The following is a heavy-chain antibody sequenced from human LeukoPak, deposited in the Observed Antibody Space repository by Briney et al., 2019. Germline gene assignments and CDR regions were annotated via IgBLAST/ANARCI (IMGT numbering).Heavy chain of an antibody. CDR3: VGPDAFDI. V-gene: IGHV3-30*02. Sequence: GGSLRLSCAASGFPFSNYDMHWVRQGPGKGLESVAFIRFDETNKYYADSVKGRFTVSRDNSNNTMYLQMNSLRAEDTAVYYCVGPDAFDIWGQGTMVTVSS. J-gene: IGHJ3*02. CDR1: GFPFSNYD. CDR2: IRFDETNK.